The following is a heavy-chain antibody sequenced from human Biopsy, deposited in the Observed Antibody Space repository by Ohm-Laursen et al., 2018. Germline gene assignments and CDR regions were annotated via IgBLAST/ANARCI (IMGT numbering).Heavy chain of an antibody. Sequence: TLSLTCVVFGRTFSDYRWTWIRQPPGKGLEWIGQINQSGSTNYNPSLKSRVTISADASKYKFSLRLTCATAADTAVYFCGNEVYGRDYWGLGARVTVSS. V-gene: IGHV4-34*08. CDR3: GNEVYGRDY. D-gene: IGHD4-17*01. CDR2: INQSGST. J-gene: IGHJ4*02. CDR1: GRTFSDYR.